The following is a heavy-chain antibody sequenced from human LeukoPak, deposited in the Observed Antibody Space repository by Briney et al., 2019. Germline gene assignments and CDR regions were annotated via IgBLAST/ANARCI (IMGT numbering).Heavy chain of an antibody. D-gene: IGHD3-22*01. CDR2: IYYSGST. V-gene: IGHV4-31*03. CDR1: GGSISSGGYY. J-gene: IGHJ6*02. Sequence: SSQTLSLTCTVSGGSISSGGYYWSWIRQHPGKGLEWIGYIYYSGSTYYNPSLKSRVTISVDTSKNQFSLKLSSVTAADTAVYYCARLKTHSSGYYSYNYYYYGMDVWGQGTTVTVSS. CDR3: ARLKTHSSGYYSYNYYYYGMDV.